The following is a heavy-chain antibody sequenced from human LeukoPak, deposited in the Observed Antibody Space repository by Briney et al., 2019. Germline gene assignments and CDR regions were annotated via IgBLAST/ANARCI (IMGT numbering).Heavy chain of an antibody. Sequence: SETLSLTCTVSGGSISGYYWSGIRQPPGKGLECIGYISYTGSTNYNPSLKSRVTISLDTSKNQFSLRLSSVTAADTAVYYCARRSAVAGTQWFDPWGQGTLVTVSS. CDR1: GGSISGYY. CDR2: ISYTGST. J-gene: IGHJ5*02. CDR3: ARRSAVAGTQWFDP. D-gene: IGHD6-19*01. V-gene: IGHV4-59*08.